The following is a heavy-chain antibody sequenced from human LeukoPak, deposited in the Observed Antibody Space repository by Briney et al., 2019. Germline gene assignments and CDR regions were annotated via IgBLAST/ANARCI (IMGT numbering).Heavy chain of an antibody. CDR1: GGSISSGSYY. V-gene: IGHV4-61*02. CDR3: AREGKLTGYFGGLGFNY. Sequence: PSETLSLTCTVSGGSISSGSYYWRWIRQPAGKGLEWIGRIYTSGSTNYNPSLKSRVTISVDTSKNQFSLKLSSVTAADTAVYYCAREGKLTGYFGGLGFNYWGQGILVTVSS. CDR2: IYTSGST. D-gene: IGHD6-19*01. J-gene: IGHJ4*02.